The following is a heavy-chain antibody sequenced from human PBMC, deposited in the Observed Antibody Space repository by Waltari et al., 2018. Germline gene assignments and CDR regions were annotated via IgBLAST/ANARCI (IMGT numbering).Heavy chain of an antibody. V-gene: IGHV1-2*06. J-gene: IGHJ4*02. D-gene: IGHD6-19*01. CDR1: GYTFTGYY. Sequence: QVQLVQSGAEVKKPGASVKVSCKASGYTFTGYYMHWVRQAPGQGLECMGRSNPNSGGRNYEQKFEGGVPMTRETAISTAYRELSRLISDDTAVYYCARACIAVAVVDYGGQGTLVTVSS. CDR3: ARACIAVAVVDY. CDR2: SNPNSGGR.